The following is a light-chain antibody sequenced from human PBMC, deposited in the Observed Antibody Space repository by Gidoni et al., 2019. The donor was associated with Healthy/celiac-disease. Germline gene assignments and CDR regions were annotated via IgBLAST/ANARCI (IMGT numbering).Light chain of an antibody. CDR2: QDS. CDR3: QAWDSSTL. Sequence: SYELTQPPSVSVSPGQTASITCSGDKLGDKYACWYQQKPGQSPVLVIYQDSKRPSGIPERFSGSNSGSTATLTISGTQAMDEADYYCQAWDSSTLFGGGTKLTVL. V-gene: IGLV3-1*01. CDR1: KLGDKY. J-gene: IGLJ2*01.